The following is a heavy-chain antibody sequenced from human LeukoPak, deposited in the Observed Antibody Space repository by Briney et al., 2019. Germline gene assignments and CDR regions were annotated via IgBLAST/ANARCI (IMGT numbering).Heavy chain of an antibody. J-gene: IGHJ1*01. CDR3: ASSLIAAADLAEYFQH. CDR1: GYSISSGYY. CDR2: IYHSGST. V-gene: IGHV4-38-2*02. Sequence: SETLSLTCTVSGYSISSGYYWGWIRQPPGKGLEWIGSIYHSGSTYYNPSLKSRVTISVDTSKNQFSLKLSSVTAADTAVYYCASSLIAAADLAEYFQHWGQGTLVTVSS. D-gene: IGHD6-13*01.